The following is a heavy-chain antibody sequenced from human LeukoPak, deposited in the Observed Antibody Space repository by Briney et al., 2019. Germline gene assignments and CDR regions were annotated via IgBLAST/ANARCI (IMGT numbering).Heavy chain of an antibody. CDR3: ARKQDYGDYLQYFDY. J-gene: IGHJ4*02. CDR2: INQDGSEK. D-gene: IGHD4-17*01. Sequence: GGSLRLSCAASGFTFSSHWMNWVRQAPGKGLEWVANINQDGSEKYYVDSVKGRFTISRDNAKNSLYLQMNSLRAEDTAVYYCARKQDYGDYLQYFDYWGQGALVTVSS. CDR1: GFTFSSHW. V-gene: IGHV3-7*03.